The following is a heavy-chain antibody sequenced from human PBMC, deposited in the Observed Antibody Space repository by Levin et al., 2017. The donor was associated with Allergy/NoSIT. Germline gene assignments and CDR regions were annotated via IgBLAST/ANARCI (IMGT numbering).Heavy chain of an antibody. J-gene: IGHJ4*02. CDR3: ARFEITMTHLDY. Sequence: GESLKISCAASGFTFSSYWMSWVRQAPGKGLEWVANIKQDGSEKYYVDSVKGRFTISRDNAKNSLYLQMNSLRAEDTAVYYCARFEITMTHLDYWGQGTLVTVSS. V-gene: IGHV3-7*01. CDR1: GFTFSSYW. D-gene: IGHD3-22*01. CDR2: IKQDGSEK.